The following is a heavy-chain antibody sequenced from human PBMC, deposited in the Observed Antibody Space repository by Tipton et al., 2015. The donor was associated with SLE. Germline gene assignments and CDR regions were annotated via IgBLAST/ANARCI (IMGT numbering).Heavy chain of an antibody. V-gene: IGHV4-34*01. D-gene: IGHD3-10*01. CDR2: ISHRGIT. J-gene: IGHJ4*02. CDR3: ARNWGPMVRGVIGY. CDR1: RGSFTDYY. Sequence: LSLTCAVSRGSFTDYYWSWIRQPPGKGPEWIGEISHRGITNYNPSLKSRVTISVDTSKKQFSLKLSSVTAADTAVYYCARNWGPMVRGVIGYWGQGTLVTVSS.